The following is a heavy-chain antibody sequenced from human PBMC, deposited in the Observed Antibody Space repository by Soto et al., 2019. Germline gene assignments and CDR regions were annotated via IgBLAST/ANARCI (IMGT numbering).Heavy chain of an antibody. J-gene: IGHJ4*02. D-gene: IGHD2-2*03. V-gene: IGHV3-23*01. CDR2: ISGSGGST. CDR3: ASGYCSSTSCYAGIEAV. Sequence: EVQLLESGGGLVKPGGSLRLSCAASGFTFSSYPMSWVRQAPGKGLEWVSAISGSGGSTYYADSVKGRFTISRDNFKNTLYLQMNSLRAEDTAVYYCASGYCSSTSCYAGIEAVWGQGTLVTVAS. CDR1: GFTFSSYP.